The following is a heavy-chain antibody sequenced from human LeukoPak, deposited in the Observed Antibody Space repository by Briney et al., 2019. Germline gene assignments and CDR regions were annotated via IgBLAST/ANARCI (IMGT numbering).Heavy chain of an antibody. D-gene: IGHD2-15*01. CDR1: GGSISSYY. Sequence: PSETLSLTCTVSGGSISSYYWSWIRQPPGKGLEWIGYIYYSGSTNYNPSLKSRVTISVDTSKNQFSLKLSSVTAADTAVYYCARDRGYCSGGSCYDRSPDAFDIWGQGTMVTVSS. CDR2: IYYSGST. J-gene: IGHJ3*02. CDR3: ARDRGYCSGGSCYDRSPDAFDI. V-gene: IGHV4-59*01.